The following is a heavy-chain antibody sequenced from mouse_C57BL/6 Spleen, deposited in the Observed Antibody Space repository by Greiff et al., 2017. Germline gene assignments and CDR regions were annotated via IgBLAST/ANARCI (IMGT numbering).Heavy chain of an antibody. CDR1: GFSLNSDCY. Sequence: DVKLQVSGPSLVRPSQTLSLTCTVTGFSLNSDCYWIWFQQFPGNKLEYIGYTFYSGITYYNPSLENRTYITRNTSKNQFSLKLSSVTTEDTATYYSARDYEGYFEVWGPGTSVTVSS. D-gene: IGHD2-12*01. CDR2: TFYSGIT. CDR3: ARDYEGYFEV. J-gene: IGHJ1*01. V-gene: IGHV3-3*01.